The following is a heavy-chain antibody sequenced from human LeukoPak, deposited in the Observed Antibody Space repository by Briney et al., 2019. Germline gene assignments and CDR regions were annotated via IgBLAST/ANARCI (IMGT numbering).Heavy chain of an antibody. CDR1: GCSISSYY. V-gene: IGHV4-59*01. CDR2: IYYSGSP. Sequence: PSETLSLTCTVSGCSISSYYLSWIRQPPGKGLEWIGYIYYSGSPNYNPSLKIRGPISVDTAKNQFSLKLSSVTAADTAVYYCARSHYYYYYMDGWGKGTTVTVSS. J-gene: IGHJ6*03. CDR3: ARSHYYYYYMDG.